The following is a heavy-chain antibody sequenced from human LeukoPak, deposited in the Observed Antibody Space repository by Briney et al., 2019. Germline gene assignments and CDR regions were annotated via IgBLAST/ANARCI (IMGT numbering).Heavy chain of an antibody. J-gene: IGHJ4*02. D-gene: IGHD4-17*01. Sequence: SSETLSLTCAVSGGSISSSNWWSWVRQPPGKGLEWIGEIYHSGSFNYNPSLQSRVTISLDKSQNQFSLRLTSVTAADTAVYYCARIASDYYGDYIDYWGQGTLVTVSS. CDR2: IYHSGSF. CDR3: ARIASDYYGDYIDY. V-gene: IGHV4-4*02. CDR1: GGSISSSNW.